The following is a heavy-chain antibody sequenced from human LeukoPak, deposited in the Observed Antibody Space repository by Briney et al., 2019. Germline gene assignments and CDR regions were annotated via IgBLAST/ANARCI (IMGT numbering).Heavy chain of an antibody. J-gene: IGHJ5*02. CDR3: ARHWVDSSGYSGWFDP. V-gene: IGHV4-34*01. CDR2: INHSGST. D-gene: IGHD3-22*01. Sequence: PSETLSLTCAVYGGSFSGYYWSWIRQPPGKGLEWIGEINHSGSTNYNPSLKSRVTISVDTSKNQFSLKLSSVTAADTAVYYCARHWVDSSGYSGWFDPWGQGTLVTVSS. CDR1: GGSFSGYY.